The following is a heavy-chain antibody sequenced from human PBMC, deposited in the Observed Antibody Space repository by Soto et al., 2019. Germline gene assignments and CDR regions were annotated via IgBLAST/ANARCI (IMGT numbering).Heavy chain of an antibody. D-gene: IGHD2-2*01. CDR3: ARGGIVVVPGDIYYYEGMDV. V-gene: IGHV1-18*01. Sequence: GASVKVSCKASGYTFTSYGISWVRQAPGQGLEWMGWISAYNGNTNYAQKLQGRVTMTTDTSTSTAYMELRSLRSDDTAVYYCARGGIVVVPGDIYYYEGMDVWGQGTTVTV. CDR1: GYTFTSYG. CDR2: ISAYNGNT. J-gene: IGHJ6*02.